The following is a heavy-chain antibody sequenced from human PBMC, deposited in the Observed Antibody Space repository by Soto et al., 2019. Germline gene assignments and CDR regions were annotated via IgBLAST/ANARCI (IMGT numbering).Heavy chain of an antibody. Sequence: SETLSLTCTVSGGSISGSSYYWGWILQPPGKGLEWIGSIYYSGSTYYNPSLKSRVTISVDTSKNQFSLKLSSVTAADTAVYYCASDPIGYCSGGSCYSGGAEYFQHWGQGTLVTVS. CDR2: IYYSGST. CDR1: GGSISGSSYY. V-gene: IGHV4-39*01. J-gene: IGHJ1*01. D-gene: IGHD2-15*01. CDR3: ASDPIGYCSGGSCYSGGAEYFQH.